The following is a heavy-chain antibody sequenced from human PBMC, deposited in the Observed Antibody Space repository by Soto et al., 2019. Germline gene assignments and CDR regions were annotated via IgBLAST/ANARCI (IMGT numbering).Heavy chain of an antibody. CDR2: ISYDGSNK. V-gene: IGHV3-30*03. CDR1: GFTFSSYG. CDR3: ARDIVLVPAAMLRVVGYYYYGMDV. Sequence: QVQLVESGGGVVQPGRSLRLSCAASGFTFSSYGMHWVRQAPGKGLEWVAVISYDGSNKYYADSVKGRFTISRDNSKNTLXXQXTXXRAEDTAVYYCARDIVLVPAAMLRVVGYYYYGMDVWGQGTTVTVSS. D-gene: IGHD2-2*01. J-gene: IGHJ6*02.